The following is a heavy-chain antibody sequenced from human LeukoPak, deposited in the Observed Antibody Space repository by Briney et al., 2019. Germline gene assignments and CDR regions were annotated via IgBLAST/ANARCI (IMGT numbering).Heavy chain of an antibody. J-gene: IGHJ4*02. Sequence: SETLSLTCTVSGASITNSYWNWVRQPPGKGLEWIGYIYSSGNTNYNPSLKSRVTISLDVSKNQFSLKLTSVTAADTAAYYCANSYDGKIVPFDNWGQGALVAVSS. D-gene: IGHD4-23*01. CDR3: ANSYDGKIVPFDN. CDR1: GASITNSY. CDR2: IYSSGNT. V-gene: IGHV4-4*09.